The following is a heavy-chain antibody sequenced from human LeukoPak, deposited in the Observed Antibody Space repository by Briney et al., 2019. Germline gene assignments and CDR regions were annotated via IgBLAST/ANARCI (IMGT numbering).Heavy chain of an antibody. J-gene: IGHJ6*02. CDR1: GYTFTSYG. Sequence: ASVKVSCKASGYTFTSYGISWVRQAPGQGLEWMGGIIPIFGTANYAQKFQGRVTITADESTSTAYMELSSLRSEDTAVYYCARAGTLAVAGRYGMDVWGQGTTVTVSS. CDR2: IIPIFGTA. V-gene: IGHV1-69*13. D-gene: IGHD6-19*01. CDR3: ARAGTLAVAGRYGMDV.